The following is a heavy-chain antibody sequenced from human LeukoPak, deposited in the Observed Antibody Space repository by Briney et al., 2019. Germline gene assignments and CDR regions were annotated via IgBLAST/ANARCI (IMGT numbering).Heavy chain of an antibody. D-gene: IGHD3-10*01. V-gene: IGHV3-9*01. CDR3: ARYAYYYASGSYPSTERVFDY. J-gene: IGHJ4*02. CDR2: ISWNSGSI. CDR1: GFTFDDYA. Sequence: SGGSPRLSCAASGFTFDDYAMHWVRQAPGKGLEWVSGISWNSGSIGYADSVKGRFTISRDIAKNSLYLQMNSLRAEDTAVYYCARYAYYYASGSYPSTERVFDYWGQGTLVTVSS.